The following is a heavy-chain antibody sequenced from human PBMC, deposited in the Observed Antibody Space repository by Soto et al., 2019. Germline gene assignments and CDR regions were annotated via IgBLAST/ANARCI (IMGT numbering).Heavy chain of an antibody. Sequence: ASVKVSCKASGYTFTSYGISWVRQAPGQGLEWMGWISAYNGNTNYAQKLQGRVTMTTDTSTSTAYMELRSLRSDDTAVYYCARDHSSGWYNYYYYYGMDVCGKGPRSPSPQ. J-gene: IGHJ6*01. V-gene: IGHV1-18*04. CDR2: ISAYNGNT. CDR3: ARDHSSGWYNYYYYYGMDV. CDR1: GYTFTSYG. D-gene: IGHD6-19*01.